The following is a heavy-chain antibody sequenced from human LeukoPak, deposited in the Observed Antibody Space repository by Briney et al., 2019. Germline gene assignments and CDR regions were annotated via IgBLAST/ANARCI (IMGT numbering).Heavy chain of an antibody. CDR3: ARDTWQQLVLYYYYMDV. J-gene: IGHJ6*03. D-gene: IGHD6-13*01. Sequence: PGGALRLSCAASAFTFSSDSMSSARQAPRKGMEWVSFISSSSSYIYYANSVKGRFTISRDNAKNSLYLQMNSLRAEEKAVYYCARDTWQQLVLYYYYMDVWGKGTTVTVSS. CDR1: AFTFSSDS. CDR2: ISSSSSYI. V-gene: IGHV3-21*01.